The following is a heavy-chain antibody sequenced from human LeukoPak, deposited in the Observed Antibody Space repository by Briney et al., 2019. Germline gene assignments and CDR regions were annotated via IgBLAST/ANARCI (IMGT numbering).Heavy chain of an antibody. J-gene: IGHJ4*02. Sequence: GGSLRLSCAASGFTFSSYAMHWVRQAPGKGLEWVAVISYGGSNKYYADSVKCRFTISRDNSKNTLYLQMNSLRAEDTAVYYCAREGSNRVGNFDYWGQGTLVTVSS. D-gene: IGHD2/OR15-2a*01. CDR3: AREGSNRVGNFDY. V-gene: IGHV3-30-3*01. CDR1: GFTFSSYA. CDR2: ISYGGSNK.